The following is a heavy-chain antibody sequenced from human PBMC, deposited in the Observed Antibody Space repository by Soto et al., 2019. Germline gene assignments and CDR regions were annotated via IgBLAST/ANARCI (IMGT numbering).Heavy chain of an antibody. D-gene: IGHD1-1*01. Sequence: VQLVESGGGVVQPGRSLRLSCAASGFTFSSYAMHWVRQAPGKGLEWVAVISYDGSNKYYADSVKGRFTISRDNSKNTLYLQMNSLRAEDTAVYYCARDLQPSGYYYGMDVWGQGTTVTVSS. CDR3: ARDLQPSGYYYGMDV. CDR1: GFTFSSYA. J-gene: IGHJ6*02. CDR2: ISYDGSNK. V-gene: IGHV3-30-3*01.